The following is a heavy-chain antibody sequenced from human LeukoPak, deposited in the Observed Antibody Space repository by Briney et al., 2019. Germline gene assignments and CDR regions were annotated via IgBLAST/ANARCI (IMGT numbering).Heavy chain of an antibody. D-gene: IGHD1-26*01. J-gene: IGHJ4*02. CDR2: IRGSADSA. CDR1: GFTFSTCD. CDR3: ALDHENGSPY. Sequence: PGGSLRLSCAASGFTFSTCDMSWVRQAPEKGLEWVSAIRGSADSAYYADSVKGRFTISRDNSKNTRFLQMNSLRAEDTAEYYCALDHENGSPYWGQGTLVTVSS. V-gene: IGHV3-23*01.